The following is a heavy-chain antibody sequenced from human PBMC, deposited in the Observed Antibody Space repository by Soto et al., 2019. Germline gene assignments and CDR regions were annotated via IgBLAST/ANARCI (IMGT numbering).Heavy chain of an antibody. V-gene: IGHV4-39*01. CDR3: ARHYGSNYGYIDY. J-gene: IGHJ4*02. D-gene: IGHD5-18*01. CDR1: GGSISSSSHY. CDR2: GCYLGGA. Sequence: QLQLQESGPGLVKPSETLSLTCTVSGGSISSSSHYWGWIRQPPGMALEWIGSGCYLGGAYYTPSLKGRVAMSVDTSKHQFALWMGSVTAADTGVYYCARHYGSNYGYIDYWGQGTLVTVSS.